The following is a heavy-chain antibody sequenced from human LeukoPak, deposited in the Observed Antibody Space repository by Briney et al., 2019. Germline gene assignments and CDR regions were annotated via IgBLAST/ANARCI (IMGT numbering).Heavy chain of an antibody. Sequence: SVKVSCKASGYTFTSYAISWVRQAPGQGLEWMGRIIPILGIANYAQKFQGRVTITADKSTSTAYMELSSLRSEDTAVYYCASGPTTGDYWGQGTLVTVSS. CDR1: GYTFTSYA. J-gene: IGHJ4*02. V-gene: IGHV1-69*04. CDR3: ASGPTTGDY. CDR2: IIPILGIA. D-gene: IGHD4-17*01.